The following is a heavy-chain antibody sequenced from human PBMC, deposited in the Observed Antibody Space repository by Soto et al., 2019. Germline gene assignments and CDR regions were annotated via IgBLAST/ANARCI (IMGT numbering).Heavy chain of an antibody. D-gene: IGHD2-15*01. CDR2: IKQDGSDK. Sequence: EVQLVESGGGLVQPGGSLRLSCAASGFTFSSDWMSWVRQAPGKGLEWVANIKQDGSDKYYVDSVKGRFTISRDNAKKSLYLQMNSMRAEDPAVYYCPRVRCSGDSCYFSCYFDYWGPGTLVTVSS. J-gene: IGHJ4*02. V-gene: IGHV3-7*01. CDR1: GFTFSSDW. CDR3: PRVRCSGDSCYFSCYFDY.